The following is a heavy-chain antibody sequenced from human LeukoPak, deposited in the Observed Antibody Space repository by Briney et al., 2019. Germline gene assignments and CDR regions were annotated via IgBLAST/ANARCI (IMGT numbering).Heavy chain of an antibody. Sequence: PGGSLRLSCAASGFTFSGSAMHWVRQAPGKGLEWVANIREDGNKDNYIDSVRGRFTISRDNAKNSLYLQMNSLRAEDTAVYYCARDEVGGPLKYWGQGILVTVSS. CDR3: ARDEVGGPLKY. V-gene: IGHV3-7*01. J-gene: IGHJ4*02. CDR2: IREDGNKD. D-gene: IGHD1-26*01. CDR1: GFTFSGSA.